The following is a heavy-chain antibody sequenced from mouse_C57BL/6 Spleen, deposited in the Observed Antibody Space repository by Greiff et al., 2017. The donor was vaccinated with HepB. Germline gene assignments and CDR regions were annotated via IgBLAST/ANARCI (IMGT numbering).Heavy chain of an antibody. CDR3: ARGDGSSYWYFDV. CDR2: IDPSDSYT. CDR1: GYTFTSYW. D-gene: IGHD1-1*01. J-gene: IGHJ1*03. Sequence: QVQLKESGAELVMPGASVKLSCKASGYTFTSYWMHWVKQRPGQGLEWIGEIDPSDSYTNYNQKFKGKSTLTVDKSSSTAYMQLSSLTSEDSAVYYCARGDGSSYWYFDVWGTGTTVTVSS. V-gene: IGHV1-69*01.